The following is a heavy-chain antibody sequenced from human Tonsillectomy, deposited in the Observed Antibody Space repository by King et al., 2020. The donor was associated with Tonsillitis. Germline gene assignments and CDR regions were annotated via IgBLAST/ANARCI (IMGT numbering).Heavy chain of an antibody. V-gene: IGHV3-30*18. Sequence: VQLVESGGGVVQPGRSLRLSCAASGFTFSSYGMHWVRQAPGKGLAWGAVISYEGSNKYYADSVKGRFTISRDNSKNTLYLQMNSLRAEDTAVYYCAKDGGLTGTTSYYFDYWGQGTLVTVSS. J-gene: IGHJ4*02. D-gene: IGHD1-20*01. CDR3: AKDGGLTGTTSYYFDY. CDR2: ISYEGSNK. CDR1: GFTFSSYG.